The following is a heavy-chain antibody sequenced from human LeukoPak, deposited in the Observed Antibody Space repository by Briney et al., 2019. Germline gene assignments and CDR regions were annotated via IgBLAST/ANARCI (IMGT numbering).Heavy chain of an antibody. CDR2: IGSTAI. D-gene: IGHD2-8*02. J-gene: IGHJ4*02. CDR1: GFSVSLYS. Sequence: PGGSLRLSCAASGFSVSLYSMGWVRQAPGQGLEWVSYIGSTAIYADSVRGRFTISRDSVENSLFLQMNNLRAEDTAVYYCARGGPPTGAGDFDYWGLGTPVTVSS. CDR3: ARGGPPTGAGDFDY. V-gene: IGHV3-48*01.